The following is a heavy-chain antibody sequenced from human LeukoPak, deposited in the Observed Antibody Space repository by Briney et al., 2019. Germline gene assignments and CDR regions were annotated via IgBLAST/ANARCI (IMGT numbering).Heavy chain of an antibody. CDR1: GYSISSGYY. J-gene: IGHJ4*02. CDR2: IYHSGST. Sequence: PSETLSLTCTVSGYSISSGYYWGWIRQPPGKGLEWIGSIYHSGSTYYNPSLKSRVTISVDTSKNQFSLKLSSVTAADTAVYYCAGPKSGSYTRGLDYWGQGTLVTVSS. D-gene: IGHD1-26*01. V-gene: IGHV4-38-2*02. CDR3: AGPKSGSYTRGLDY.